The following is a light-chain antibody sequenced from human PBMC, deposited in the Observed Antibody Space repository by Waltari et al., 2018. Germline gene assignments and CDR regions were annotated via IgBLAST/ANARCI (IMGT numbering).Light chain of an antibody. Sequence: DIQMTQSPSTLSASVGDRVTITCRASQRISSWLAWYQQKPGKAPKLLIYKASSLESGVPSRFSGSGSGTEFTLTISSLQPDDFATYYCQQYNSYSYTFGQGTKLEIE. J-gene: IGKJ2*01. V-gene: IGKV1-5*03. CDR1: QRISSW. CDR2: KAS. CDR3: QQYNSYSYT.